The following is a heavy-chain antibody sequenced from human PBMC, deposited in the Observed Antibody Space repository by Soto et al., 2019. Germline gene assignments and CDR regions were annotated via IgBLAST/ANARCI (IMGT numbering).Heavy chain of an antibody. CDR1: GYTFTSYG. Sequence: ASVKVSCKASGYTFTSYGISWVRQAPGQGLEWMGWISAYNGNTNYAQKLQGRVTMTTDTSTSTAYMELRSLRSDDTAVYYCAITLGYCSSTSCDSWGQGTLVTVST. J-gene: IGHJ5*01. V-gene: IGHV1-18*01. CDR2: ISAYNGNT. D-gene: IGHD2-2*01. CDR3: AITLGYCSSTSCDS.